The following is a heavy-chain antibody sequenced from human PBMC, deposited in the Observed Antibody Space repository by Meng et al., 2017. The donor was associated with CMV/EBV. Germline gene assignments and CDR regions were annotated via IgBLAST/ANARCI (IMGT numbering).Heavy chain of an antibody. CDR2: IYYSGST. CDR1: GGSISSSSYY. CDR3: ARDLRLVAVAGNWFDP. V-gene: IGHV4-39*07. Sequence: QLQLQESGPGLGKPSETLSLTCTVSGGSISSSSYYWGWIRQPPGKGLEWIGSIYYSGSTYYNPSLKSRVTISVDTSKNQFSLKLSSVTAADTAVYYCARDLRLVAVAGNWFDPWGQGTLVTVSS. D-gene: IGHD6-19*01. J-gene: IGHJ5*02.